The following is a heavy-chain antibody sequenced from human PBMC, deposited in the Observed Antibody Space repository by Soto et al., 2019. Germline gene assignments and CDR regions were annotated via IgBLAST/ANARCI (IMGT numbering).Heavy chain of an antibody. D-gene: IGHD3-22*01. CDR1: GYSFTSYL. Sequence: LGESLEICCKGSGYSFTSYLSSGVRQMTGKGLEWMGRIDPSDSYTNFSPSFQGHVTISADKSISTAYLQWSSLKASDTAMYYCARLYYYDSSGYYDEIDYWGQGTLVTVSS. V-gene: IGHV5-10-1*01. CDR2: IDPSDSYT. CDR3: ARLYYYDSSGYYDEIDY. J-gene: IGHJ4*02.